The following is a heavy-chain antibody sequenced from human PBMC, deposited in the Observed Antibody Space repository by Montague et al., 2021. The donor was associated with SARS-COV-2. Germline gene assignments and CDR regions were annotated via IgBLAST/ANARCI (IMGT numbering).Heavy chain of an antibody. V-gene: IGHV4-31*03. D-gene: IGHD3-3*01. Sequence: TLSLTCTVSGGSICSGGYYWSWIRQHPGKGLEWIGYIYYSGSTYYNPSLKSRVTISVDTSKNQFSLKLSSVTAADTAVYYCARGGTIFGVVTFPFDYWGQGTLATVSS. CDR3: ARGGTIFGVVTFPFDY. CDR2: IYYSGST. CDR1: GGSICSGGYY. J-gene: IGHJ4*02.